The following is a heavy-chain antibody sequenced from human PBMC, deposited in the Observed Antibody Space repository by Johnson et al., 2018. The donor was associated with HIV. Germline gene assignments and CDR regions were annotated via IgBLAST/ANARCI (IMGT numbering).Heavy chain of an antibody. CDR3: ATGASSTWSLGALDI. CDR1: GFTVINNY. D-gene: IGHD6-13*01. Sequence: MLLVESGGGLVQPGGSLRLSCAVSGFTVINNYMTWVRQAPGMGLEWVGRIKSKTDGGTTDYAAPVKDSFTISRDDSKNTLYLNRNSLKSEDTAVYDCATGASSTWSLGALDIWCQGTMVTVSS. V-gene: IGHV3-15*01. CDR2: IKSKTDGGTT. J-gene: IGHJ3*02.